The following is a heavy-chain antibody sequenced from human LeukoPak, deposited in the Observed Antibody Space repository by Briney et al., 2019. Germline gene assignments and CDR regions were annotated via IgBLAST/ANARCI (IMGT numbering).Heavy chain of an antibody. V-gene: IGHV3-7*01. CDR1: GFTFSDYW. J-gene: IGHJ4*02. D-gene: IGHD1-26*01. Sequence: GGSLRLSCAASGFTFSDYWMTWVRQAPGKGLEWVPNVKQDSSQKYYMDSVKGRFTISRDNAKTSLYLQLNSLRAEDTAMYYCVRDTGGSGSCPDYWGQGTLVTVSS. CDR2: VKQDSSQK. CDR3: VRDTGGSGSCPDY.